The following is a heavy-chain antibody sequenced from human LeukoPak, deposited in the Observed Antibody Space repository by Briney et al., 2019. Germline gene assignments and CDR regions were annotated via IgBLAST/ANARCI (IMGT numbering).Heavy chain of an antibody. V-gene: IGHV1-2*02. Sequence: GASVKVSCKTSGFKFIDYYIHWVRQAPGQGLEWMGWINPNSGGTNYAQKFQGRVTMTRDTSISTAYMELSRLRSDDTAVYYCARNPGYCSSTSCYNSPSDYWGQGTLVTVSS. CDR3: ARNPGYCSSTSCYNSPSDY. CDR2: INPNSGGT. D-gene: IGHD2-2*01. CDR1: GFKFIDYY. J-gene: IGHJ4*02.